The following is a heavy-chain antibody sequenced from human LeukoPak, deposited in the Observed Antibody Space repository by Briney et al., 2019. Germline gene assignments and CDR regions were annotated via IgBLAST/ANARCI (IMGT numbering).Heavy chain of an antibody. Sequence: GSLKISCKGSGYSFTSYWIGWVRQVPGKGLEWMGIIYPGDSDTSYSPSFQGQVTISADKSISTAYLQWSSLKASDTAMYYCARPKYSSSWYSGFDPWGQGTLVTVSS. CDR1: GYSFTSYW. D-gene: IGHD6-13*01. CDR3: ARPKYSSSWYSGFDP. J-gene: IGHJ5*02. CDR2: IYPGDSDT. V-gene: IGHV5-51*01.